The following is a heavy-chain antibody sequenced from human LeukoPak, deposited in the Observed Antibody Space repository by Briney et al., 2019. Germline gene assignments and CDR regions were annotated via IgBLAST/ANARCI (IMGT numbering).Heavy chain of an antibody. CDR2: ISSTGGTA. D-gene: IGHD1-26*01. Sequence: GGSLRLSCAASGFTFSSFGMSWVRQAPGKGLEWVSAISSTGGTAYYADSVKGRFTISRDNSKNTLYLQMNSLRAEDTAVYYCARDARIVGARAPYYYYMDVWGKGTTVTVSS. J-gene: IGHJ6*03. CDR1: GFTFSSFG. CDR3: ARDARIVGARAPYYYYMDV. V-gene: IGHV3-23*01.